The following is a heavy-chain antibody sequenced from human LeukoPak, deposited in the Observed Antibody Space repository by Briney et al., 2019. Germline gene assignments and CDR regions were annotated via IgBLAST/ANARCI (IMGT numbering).Heavy chain of an antibody. D-gene: IGHD3-16*01. CDR3: ANPGAITFGGVIA. J-gene: IGHJ5*02. Sequence: PGGSLRLSCAASGFTFSSYAMSWVRQAPGKGLEWVSAISGRGGSTYYADSVKGRFTISRDNSKNTLYLQMNSLRAEDTAVYYCANPGAITFGGVIAWGQGTLVTVSS. CDR1: GFTFSSYA. V-gene: IGHV3-23*01. CDR2: ISGRGGST.